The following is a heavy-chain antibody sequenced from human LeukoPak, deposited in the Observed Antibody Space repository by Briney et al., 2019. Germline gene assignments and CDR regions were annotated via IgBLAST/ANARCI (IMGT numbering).Heavy chain of an antibody. CDR1: GGSISSYY. J-gene: IGHJ5*02. CDR2: IYTSGST. Sequence: PSETLSLTCTVSGGSISSYYWSWIRQPAGKGLEWIGRIYTSGSTNYNPSLKSRVTMSVDTSKNQFSLKLSSVTAADTAVYYCARDIVLMAYASSFDPWGQGTLVTVSS. V-gene: IGHV4-4*07. D-gene: IGHD2-8*01. CDR3: ARDIVLMAYASSFDP.